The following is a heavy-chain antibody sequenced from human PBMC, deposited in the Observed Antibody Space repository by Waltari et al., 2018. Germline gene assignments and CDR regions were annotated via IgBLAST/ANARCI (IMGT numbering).Heavy chain of an antibody. J-gene: IGHJ4*02. CDR1: GVSMRGYS. Sequence: QVQLQESGPGLVKPSETLSLTCTITGVSMRGYSWSWIRQPAGKGLEWIGRMYNGLSTGYNPSLKSRATMSGDTSKSQFSLELRSVTAADTAVYYCARERHILTTSPGYLYYFDYWGQGTLVTVSS. D-gene: IGHD3-9*01. CDR3: ARERHILTTSPGYLYYFDY. V-gene: IGHV4-4*07. CDR2: MYNGLST.